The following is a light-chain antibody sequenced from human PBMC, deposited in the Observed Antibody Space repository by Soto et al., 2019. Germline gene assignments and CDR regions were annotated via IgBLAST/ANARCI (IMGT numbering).Light chain of an antibody. CDR3: QQVDTSHS. CDR2: AAY. J-gene: IGKJ4*01. CDR1: QGMSSY. Sequence: IQVTQSPSSLSASVGDRITITCRVSQGMSSYLAWYQQKPGKAPKLLIYAAYTLQSGVPSRFSGGGSGTDFTLTISTLPPEDIATYYCQQVDTSHSFGGGTKVEIK. V-gene: IGKV1-9*01.